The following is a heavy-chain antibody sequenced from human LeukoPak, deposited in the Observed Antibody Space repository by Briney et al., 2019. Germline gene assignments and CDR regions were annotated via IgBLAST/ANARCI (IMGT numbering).Heavy chain of an antibody. CDR3: ARHLSGVTGYTYGRGIDY. CDR2: IRNDGNKY. D-gene: IGHD5-18*01. V-gene: IGHV3-30*02. CDR1: GFTFSTSG. Sequence: PGGSLRLSCVAPGFTFSTSGMHWVRQSPGKGLDWVAFIRNDGNKYNYAESVKGRFTISRDNAKTSLYLHMNSLRAEDTAVYYCARHLSGVTGYTYGRGIDYWGQGTLVTVSS. J-gene: IGHJ4*02.